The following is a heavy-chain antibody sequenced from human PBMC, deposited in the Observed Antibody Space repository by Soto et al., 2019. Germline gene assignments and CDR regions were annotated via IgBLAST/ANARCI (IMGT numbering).Heavy chain of an antibody. CDR1: GFLFRNYE. CDR2: ISNSGSHI. D-gene: IGHD7-27*01. CDR3: ASQPHWARPFES. J-gene: IGHJ4*02. V-gene: IGHV3-48*03. Sequence: EVRLVESGGGLVKPGGSLRLSCVGSGFLFRNYEMNWVRQAPGKGLEWLSHISNSGSHISDADSVKGRFTISRDNTKHTLYLQITRLRAEDTAVYYCASQPHWARPFESWGQGTLFNVSS.